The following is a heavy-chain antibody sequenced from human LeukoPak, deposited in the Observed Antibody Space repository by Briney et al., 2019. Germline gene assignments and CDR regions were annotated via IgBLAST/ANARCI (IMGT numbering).Heavy chain of an antibody. CDR1: GYTFNDYY. CDR2: INPNKCGT. Sequence: ASVKVSCKASGYTFNDYYMHWVRQAPGQGLDWMGWINPNKCGTHYVQNFQGRVNMTRDTSISTAYIELSRLRSDDTAVYYWPKDSESWYQLPTALHYYHYTDVWGKETTVTVSS. CDR3: PKDSESWYQLPTALHYYHYTDV. J-gene: IGHJ6*03. V-gene: IGHV1-2*02. D-gene: IGHD2-2*01.